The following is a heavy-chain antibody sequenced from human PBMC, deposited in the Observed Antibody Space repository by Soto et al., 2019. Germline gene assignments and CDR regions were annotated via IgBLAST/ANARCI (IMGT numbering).Heavy chain of an antibody. CDR3: AKQIAAADNDFDY. CDR2: ISGSGGST. Sequence: TGGSLRLSCAASGFTLSSYAMSWVRQAPGKGLEWVSAISGSGGSTYYADSVKGRFTISRDNSKNTLYLQMNSLRAEDTAVYYCAKQIAAADNDFDYWGQGTLVTVSS. CDR1: GFTLSSYA. V-gene: IGHV3-23*01. D-gene: IGHD6-13*01. J-gene: IGHJ4*02.